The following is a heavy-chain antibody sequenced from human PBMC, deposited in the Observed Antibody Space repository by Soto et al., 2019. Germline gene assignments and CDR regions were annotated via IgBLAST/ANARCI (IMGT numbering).Heavy chain of an antibody. CDR3: ARVVGAIGHWFDP. D-gene: IGHD1-26*01. J-gene: IGHJ5*02. Sequence: QVQLVQSGAEVKKPGASVKVSCKASGYNFNSYTISWVRQAPGQGLEWMGRISAYNGNTHYARKLQGRVTLTTDTSTSTAYMELRSLRSDDTAVYHCARVVGAIGHWFDPWGQGTLVTVSS. CDR1: GYNFNSYT. CDR2: ISAYNGNT. V-gene: IGHV1-18*01.